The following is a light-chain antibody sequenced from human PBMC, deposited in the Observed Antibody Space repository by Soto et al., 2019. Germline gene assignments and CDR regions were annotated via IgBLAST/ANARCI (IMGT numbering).Light chain of an antibody. J-gene: IGLJ1*01. CDR1: SSDVGSYNL. CDR2: EDN. CDR3: CSYAGSNTYG. V-gene: IGLV2-23*01. Sequence: QSVLTHPASVSGSPGQSITISCTETSSDVGSYNLVSCYQHHPGKAPKHMIYEDNKRPSGVSNRCSGSKSGNTASLTISGLQAEDEADYYCCSYAGSNTYGFGTGTKVTVL.